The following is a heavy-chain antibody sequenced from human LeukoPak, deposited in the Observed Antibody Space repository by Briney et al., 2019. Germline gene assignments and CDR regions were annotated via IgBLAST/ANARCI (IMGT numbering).Heavy chain of an antibody. CDR2: MSGDSDII. CDR3: VRGGPIDY. V-gene: IGHV3-48*02. Sequence: GGSLRLSCAASGFRFSSYSMNWVRQALENGLEWVSYMSGDSDIIDYADSVKGRFTISRDNARNSLYLQMNSLRDEDTAVYYCVRGGPIDYWGQGTLVTVSS. CDR1: GFRFSSYS. J-gene: IGHJ4*02.